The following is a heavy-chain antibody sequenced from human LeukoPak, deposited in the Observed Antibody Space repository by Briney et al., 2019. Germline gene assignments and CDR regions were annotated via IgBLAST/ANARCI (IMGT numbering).Heavy chain of an antibody. CDR3: ARHQSGRRYDALDV. J-gene: IGHJ3*01. V-gene: IGHV5-51*01. Sequence: GESLKISCKTSGYSFTTYWIDWVRQMPGKGLEWMGIIYPGDSDTTYSPSFQGQVIISVDKSTSTAYLQWTSLKASDTAMYYCARHQSGRRYDALDVWGQGTMVTVSS. CDR1: GYSFTTYW. CDR2: IYPGDSDT. D-gene: IGHD3-3*01.